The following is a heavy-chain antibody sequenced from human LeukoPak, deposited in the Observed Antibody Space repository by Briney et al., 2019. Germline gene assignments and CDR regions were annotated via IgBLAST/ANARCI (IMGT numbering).Heavy chain of an antibody. D-gene: IGHD6-6*01. V-gene: IGHV3-53*01. CDR2: IYSDNT. CDR1: GFTVSSNS. Sequence: GGSLRLSCTVSGFTVSSNSMSWVRQAPGKGLEWVSFIYSDNTHHSDSVKGRFTISRDNSKNTLYLQMNSLRAEDTAVYYCARDGSSSSAYYYYYYMDVWGKGTTVTVSS. J-gene: IGHJ6*03. CDR3: ARDGSSSSAYYYYYYMDV.